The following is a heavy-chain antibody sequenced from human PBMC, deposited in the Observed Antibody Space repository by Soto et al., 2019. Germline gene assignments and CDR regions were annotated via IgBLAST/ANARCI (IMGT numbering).Heavy chain of an antibody. CDR2: ISSSSRYI. J-gene: IGHJ3*01. CDR1: GFTLSSYS. Sequence: EVQLVESGGGLVKPGGSLRLSCAASGFTLSSYSMNWVRQAPGKGLEWVSLISSSSRYIYYADSVKGRFTISRDNAMNSLYLQMNSLRAEDAAVYYCARDGRVVPPFELWGQGTTVTVSS. CDR3: ARDGRVVPPFEL. D-gene: IGHD3-3*01. V-gene: IGHV3-21*01.